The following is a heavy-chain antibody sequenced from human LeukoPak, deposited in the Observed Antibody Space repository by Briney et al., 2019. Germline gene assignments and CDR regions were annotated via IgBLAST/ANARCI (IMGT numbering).Heavy chain of an antibody. CDR3: ARRLSTYYFDH. J-gene: IGHJ4*02. CDR1: GGSFSGYY. D-gene: IGHD3-3*02. Sequence: SETLSLTCAVYGGSFSGYYWSWIRQPPGKGLEWIGEINHSGSTNYNPSLKSRVTISVDTSKTQFTLKLSSVTAADTAVYHCARRLSTYYFDHWGQGTLVTVS. V-gene: IGHV4-34*01. CDR2: INHSGST.